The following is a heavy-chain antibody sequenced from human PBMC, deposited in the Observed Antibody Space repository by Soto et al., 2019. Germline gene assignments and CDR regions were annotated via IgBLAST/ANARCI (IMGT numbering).Heavy chain of an antibody. D-gene: IGHD2-15*01. CDR1: GFTVSSNY. V-gene: IGHV3-53*01. J-gene: IGHJ4*02. CDR2: IYSGGST. Sequence: EVQLVESGGGLIQPGGSLRLSCAASGFTVSSNYMSWVRQAPGKGLEWVSVIYSGGSTYYADSVKGRFTISRDNSKNTLYLQMNSLRAEDTAVYYCAKDRGYCSGGSCYSEFDYWGQGTLVTVSS. CDR3: AKDRGYCSGGSCYSEFDY.